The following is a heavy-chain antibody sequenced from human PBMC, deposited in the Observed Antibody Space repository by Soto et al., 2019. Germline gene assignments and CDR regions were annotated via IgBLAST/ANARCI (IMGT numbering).Heavy chain of an antibody. Sequence: SVKVSFRASGGTFSSYTISWVRHAPGQGLEWMGRIIPILGIANYAQKFQGRVTITADKSTSTAYMELSSLRSEDTAVYYCARDLENDYGDFRDDYWGQGTLVTVSS. CDR2: IIPILGIA. D-gene: IGHD4-17*01. V-gene: IGHV1-69*04. CDR1: GGTFSSYT. J-gene: IGHJ4*02. CDR3: ARDLENDYGDFRDDY.